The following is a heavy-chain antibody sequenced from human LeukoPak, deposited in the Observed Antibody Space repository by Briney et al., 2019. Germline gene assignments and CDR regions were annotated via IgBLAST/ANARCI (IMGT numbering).Heavy chain of an antibody. D-gene: IGHD6-6*01. CDR2: ISSSSSTI. J-gene: IGHJ3*02. V-gene: IGHV3-48*01. CDR1: GFTFSSYS. Sequence: GGSLRPSCAASGFTFSSYSMNWVRQAPGKGLEWVSYISSSSSTIYYADSVKGRFTISRDNAKNSLYLQMNSLRAEDTAVYYCARDLRFLAAFDAFDIWGQGTMVTVSS. CDR3: ARDLRFLAAFDAFDI.